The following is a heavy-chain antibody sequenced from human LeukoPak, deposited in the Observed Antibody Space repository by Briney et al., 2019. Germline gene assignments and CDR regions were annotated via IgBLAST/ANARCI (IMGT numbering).Heavy chain of an antibody. J-gene: IGHJ4*02. D-gene: IGHD5-18*01. CDR1: GFTFSSYA. CDR2: IYSDGST. Sequence: PGGSLRLSCAASGFTFSSYAMSWVRQAPGKGLEWVSVIYSDGSTYYADSVKGRFTISRDNSKNTLYLQMNSLRAEDTAVYYCARGLDSYGSYWGQGTLVTVSS. CDR3: ARGLDSYGSY. V-gene: IGHV3-53*01.